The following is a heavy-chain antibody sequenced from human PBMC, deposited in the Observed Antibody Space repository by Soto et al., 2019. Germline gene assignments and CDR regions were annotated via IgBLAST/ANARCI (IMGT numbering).Heavy chain of an antibody. CDR2: VCYSGTT. V-gene: IGHV4-59*01. J-gene: IGHJ4*02. D-gene: IGHD3-22*01. CDR1: GGSILSYY. CDR3: ATYDSTGKFDY. Sequence: SETLSLTCTVSGGSILSYYWSWVRQPPGKELEYIGHVCYSGTTTYNPSLKRRVTMSVDTSKEQFSLKLTYVTAADTAVYYCATYDSTGKFDYWGQG.